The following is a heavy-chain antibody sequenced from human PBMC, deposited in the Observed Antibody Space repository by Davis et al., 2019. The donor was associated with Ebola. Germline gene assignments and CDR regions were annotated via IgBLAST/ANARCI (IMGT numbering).Heavy chain of an antibody. CDR3: ARGSHNSGWY. CDR1: GDSVPSNSAA. V-gene: IGHV6-1*01. Sequence: HSQTLSLTCAISGDSVPSNSAAWHWIRQSPSRGLEWLGRTYYRSKWYNDDAISVKSRITINPDTSKNQFSLQLNSVTPEDTAVYYCARGSHNSGWYWGQGTLVTVSS. D-gene: IGHD6-19*01. J-gene: IGHJ4*02. CDR2: TYYRSKWYN.